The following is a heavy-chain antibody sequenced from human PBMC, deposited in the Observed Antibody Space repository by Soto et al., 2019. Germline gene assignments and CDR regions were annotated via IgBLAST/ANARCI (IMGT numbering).Heavy chain of an antibody. D-gene: IGHD2-8*01. CDR1: SGSISSSRYY. CDR3: ARLYHYNYYYGMEV. J-gene: IGHJ6*02. V-gene: IGHV4-39*02. CDR2: IYYTGST. Sequence: XESLSLSCTVSSGSISSSRYYWGWIRQPPGKGLEWIGSIYYTGSTYYNPSLKSRVTISIDRSKNHFSLKLSSVTAADTAVYYCARLYHYNYYYGMEVWGQGTTVTVSS.